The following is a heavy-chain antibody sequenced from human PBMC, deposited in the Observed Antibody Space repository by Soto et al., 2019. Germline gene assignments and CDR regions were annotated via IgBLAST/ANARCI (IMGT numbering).Heavy chain of an antibody. CDR1: GFTFSDYY. CDR3: ARDRGDYGDYPYYYYYYMGV. D-gene: IGHD4-17*01. J-gene: IGHJ6*03. CDR2: ISSSGSTI. Sequence: PGGSLRLSCAASGFTFSDYYISWIRQAPGKGLEWVSYISSSGSTIYYADSVKGRFTISRDNAKNSLYLQMNSLRAEDTAVYYCARDRGDYGDYPYYYYYYMGVWGKGTTVTVSS. V-gene: IGHV3-11*01.